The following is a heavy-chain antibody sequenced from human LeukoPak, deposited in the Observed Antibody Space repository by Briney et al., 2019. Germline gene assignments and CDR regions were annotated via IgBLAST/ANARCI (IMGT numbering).Heavy chain of an antibody. J-gene: IGHJ4*02. CDR1: GFTFSSYS. D-gene: IGHD1-14*01. V-gene: IGHV3-21*04. Sequence: GGSLRLSCAASGFTFSSYSMNWVRQAPGKGLEWVSSISSSSSYIYYADSVEGRFTISRDNSKNTLYLQMNSLRAEDTAVYYCAKDTRPATQGGTRRNREQGYFDYWGQGTLVTVSS. CDR2: ISSSSSYI. CDR3: AKDTRPATQGGTRRNREQGYFDY.